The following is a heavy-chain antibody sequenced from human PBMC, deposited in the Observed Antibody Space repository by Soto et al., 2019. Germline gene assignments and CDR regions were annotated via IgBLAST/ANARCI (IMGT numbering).Heavy chain of an antibody. D-gene: IGHD6-13*01. J-gene: IGHJ5*02. V-gene: IGHV4-30-4*01. CDR1: GGSISSGDYY. CDR2: IYYSGST. CDR3: ARGTGYSSSWYWFDP. Sequence: QVQLQESGPGLVKPSQTLSLTCTVSGGSISSGDYYWGWIRQPPGKGLEWIGYIYYSGSTYYNPSLKSRVTISVDTSKNQCSLKLSSVTAADTAVYYCARGTGYSSSWYWFDPWGQGTLVTVSS.